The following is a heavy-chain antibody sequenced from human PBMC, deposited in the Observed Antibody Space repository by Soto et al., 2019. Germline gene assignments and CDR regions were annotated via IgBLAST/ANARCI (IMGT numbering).Heavy chain of an antibody. V-gene: IGHV3-30-3*01. Sequence: QVQLVESGGGVVQPGRSLRLSCAASGFTFSSYAMHWVRQAPGKGLEWVAVISYDGSNKYYADSVKGRFTISRDNAKNTLYLQRNSLRAEDTAVYYCAREADWGGYRSILYYGGMDVWCQGTTVTVSS. D-gene: IGHD3-16*02. CDR1: GFTFSSYA. CDR2: ISYDGSNK. CDR3: AREADWGGYRSILYYGGMDV. J-gene: IGHJ6*02.